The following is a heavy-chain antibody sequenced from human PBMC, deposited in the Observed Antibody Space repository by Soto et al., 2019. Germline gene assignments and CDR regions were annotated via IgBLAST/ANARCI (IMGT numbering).Heavy chain of an antibody. CDR2: ISSSSSTI. CDR3: ARVPRMTTVTTIFVPVYDY. J-gene: IGHJ4*02. Sequence: GGSLRLSCAASGFTFSSYSMNWVRQAPGKGLEWVSYISSSSSTIYYADSVKGRFTISRDNAKNSLYLQMNSLRDEDTAVYYCARVPRMTTVTTIFVPVYDYWGQGTLDPVSS. V-gene: IGHV3-48*02. D-gene: IGHD4-4*01. CDR1: GFTFSSYS.